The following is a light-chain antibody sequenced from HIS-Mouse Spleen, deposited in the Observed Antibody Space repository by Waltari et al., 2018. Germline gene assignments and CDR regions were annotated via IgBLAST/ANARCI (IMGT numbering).Light chain of an antibody. J-gene: IGLJ2*01. Sequence: QSALTQPASVSGSPGQSITISCTGTSSDVGSYNLVSWYQQHPGKAPKLMIYEGSKRPSGVSNRFSGSKSGNTASLTISGLQAEDEADYYCCSYAGSSTSVVFGGGTKLTGL. CDR1: SSDVGSYNL. CDR2: EGS. V-gene: IGLV2-23*01. CDR3: CSYAGSSTSVV.